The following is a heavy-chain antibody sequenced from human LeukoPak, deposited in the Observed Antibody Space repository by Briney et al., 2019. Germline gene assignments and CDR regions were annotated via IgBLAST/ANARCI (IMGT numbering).Heavy chain of an antibody. Sequence: PGGSLRLSCAASGFTFDDYAMHWVRQAPGKGLEWVSGISWNSGSIGYADSVKGRFTISRDNAKNSLYLQINSLRAEDTALYYCAKDIAGTGYYYGMDVWGQGTTVTVSS. CDR3: AKDIAGTGYYYGMDV. V-gene: IGHV3-9*01. CDR1: GFTFDDYA. J-gene: IGHJ6*02. D-gene: IGHD7-27*01. CDR2: ISWNSGSI.